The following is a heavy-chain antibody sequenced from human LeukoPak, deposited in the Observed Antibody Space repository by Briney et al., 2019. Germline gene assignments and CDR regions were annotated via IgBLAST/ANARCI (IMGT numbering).Heavy chain of an antibody. CDR1: GFTFSSYG. V-gene: IGHV3-23*01. D-gene: IGHD3-10*02. CDR3: AELGITMIGGV. J-gene: IGHJ6*04. Sequence: GGSLRLSCAASGFTFSSYGMSWVRQAPGKGLEWVSTISGSGGSTYYADSVKGRFTISRDNSKNTLSLQMNSLRAEDTAVYYCAELGITMIGGVWGKGTTVTISS. CDR2: ISGSGGST.